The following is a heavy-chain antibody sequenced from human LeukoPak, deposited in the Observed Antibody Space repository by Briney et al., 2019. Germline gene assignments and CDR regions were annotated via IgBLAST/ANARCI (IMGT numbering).Heavy chain of an antibody. J-gene: IGHJ4*02. CDR3: AKDCAYGQHAFDY. V-gene: IGHV3-23*01. Sequence: GGSLRLSCAASGFTFDDYAMHWVRQAPGKGLEWVSLISGSGGSTYYTDSVKGRFTISRDNSKNTLYLHMNSLRAEDTAVYYCAKDCAYGQHAFDYWGQGILVTVSS. CDR1: GFTFDDYA. CDR2: ISGSGGST. D-gene: IGHD4-17*01.